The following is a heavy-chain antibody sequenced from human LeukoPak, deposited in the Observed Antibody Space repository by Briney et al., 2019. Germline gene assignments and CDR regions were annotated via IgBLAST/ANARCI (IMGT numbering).Heavy chain of an antibody. J-gene: IGHJ5*02. CDR3: ASGGEQLWPYEPFSS. Sequence: SETLSLTCTVSGDSTSSSSYYWGWIRQPPGKGLEWIGTFYYGGSTYHNPSLKSRVTISVDTSKNQFSLRLSSVTAADTALYYCASGGEQLWPYEPFSSWGQGTLVTVSS. D-gene: IGHD1/OR15-1a*01. CDR1: GDSTSSSSYY. V-gene: IGHV4-39*01. CDR2: FYYGGST.